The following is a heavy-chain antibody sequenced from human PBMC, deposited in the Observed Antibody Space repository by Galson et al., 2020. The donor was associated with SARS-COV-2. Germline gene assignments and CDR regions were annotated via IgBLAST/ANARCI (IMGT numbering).Heavy chain of an antibody. CDR1: GFTFNNHG. CDR2: ISYEGSLK. Sequence: GGSLRLSCAVSGFTFNNHGIHWVRQAPGKGLEWVALISYEGSLKYYADSVKGRFTIARDSSKNTVFLRINSLRPDDTAVYYCAKEKEVLHLHHYAIDVWGPGTTVTVFS. J-gene: IGHJ6*02. D-gene: IGHD1-26*01. V-gene: IGHV3-30*18. CDR3: AKEKEVLHLHHYAIDV.